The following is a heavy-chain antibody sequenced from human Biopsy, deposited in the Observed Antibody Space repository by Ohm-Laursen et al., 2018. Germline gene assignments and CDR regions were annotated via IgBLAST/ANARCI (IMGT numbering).Heavy chain of an antibody. CDR2: ISYSRDT. CDR3: AKHGSGWTGDDAFHI. J-gene: IGHJ3*02. D-gene: IGHD6-19*01. V-gene: IGHV4-59*08. CDR1: GGSISGSS. Sequence: GTLSLTCPVSGGSISGSSWSWIRQAPGKGLEWIGYISYSRDTNYNPSLKSRITISVDTSKNQFSLKPTSVTAADTAVYYCAKHGSGWTGDDAFHIWGQGTMVTVSS.